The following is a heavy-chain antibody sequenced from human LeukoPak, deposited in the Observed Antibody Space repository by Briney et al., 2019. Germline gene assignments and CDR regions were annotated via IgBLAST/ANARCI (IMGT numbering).Heavy chain of an antibody. V-gene: IGHV4-34*01. D-gene: IGHD2-2*01. CDR3: ARGSRPFDP. CDR1: GGSFSGYY. CDR2: INHSGST. Sequence: SETLSLTCAVYGGSFSGYYWSWIRQPPGKGLEWIGEINHSGSTDYNPSLKSRVTISVDTSKNQFSLKLSSVTAADTAVYYCARGSRPFDPWGQGTLVTVSS. J-gene: IGHJ5*02.